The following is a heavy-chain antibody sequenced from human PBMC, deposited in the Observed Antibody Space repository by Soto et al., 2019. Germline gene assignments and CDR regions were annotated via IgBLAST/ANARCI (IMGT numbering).Heavy chain of an antibody. CDR2: VYARGAT. D-gene: IGHD4-17*01. V-gene: IGHV4-59*10. Sequence: YYWSWIRQSAGEGLQWIGRVYARGATNYNPPPKSRVTISGDTSKNQFSLKLTSVTAADTAVYYCARSSGDDFFYYGMDVWGHGTTVTVSS. J-gene: IGHJ6*02. CDR1: YY. CDR3: ARSSGDDFFYYGMDV.